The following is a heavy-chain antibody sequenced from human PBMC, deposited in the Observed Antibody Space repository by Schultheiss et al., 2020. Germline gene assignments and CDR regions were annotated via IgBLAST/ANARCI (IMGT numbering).Heavy chain of an antibody. CDR1: GGSISSGDYY. V-gene: IGHV4-30-4*01. Sequence: SETLSLTCTVSGGSISSGDYYWSWIRQPPGKGLEWIGYIYYSGSTNYNPSLKSRVTISVDTSKNQFSLKLSSVTAADTAVYYCARWGGYYPYYFDYWGQGTLVTVSS. CDR3: ARWGGYYPYYFDY. D-gene: IGHD3-3*01. CDR2: IYYSGST. J-gene: IGHJ4*02.